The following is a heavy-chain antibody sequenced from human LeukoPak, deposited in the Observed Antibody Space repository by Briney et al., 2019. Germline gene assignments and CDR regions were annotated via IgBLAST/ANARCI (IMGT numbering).Heavy chain of an antibody. J-gene: IGHJ4*02. Sequence: PGGSLRLSCAASGFTFSSYAMSWVRQAPGKGLEWVSAISGNGGSTYYADSVKGRFTISRDNSKNTLYLQMNSLRPEDTAVYYCTKDLGTEYNIFDYWGQGTLVTVSS. CDR3: TKDLGTEYNIFDY. CDR2: ISGNGGST. V-gene: IGHV3-23*01. CDR1: GFTFSSYA. D-gene: IGHD3-9*01.